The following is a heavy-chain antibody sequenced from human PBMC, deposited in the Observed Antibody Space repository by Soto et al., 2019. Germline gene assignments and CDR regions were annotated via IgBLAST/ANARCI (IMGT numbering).Heavy chain of an antibody. Sequence: GGSLRLSCAASGFTFRTYDMSWVRQAPGKGLEWVSGISGTDGSTSYIDSVKGRFTISRDDSENTLYLQMNSLRAEDTAVYYCAKRACSTASCSYFDYWGQGALVTVSS. CDR1: GFTFRTYD. CDR2: ISGTDGST. V-gene: IGHV3-23*01. J-gene: IGHJ4*02. D-gene: IGHD2-2*01. CDR3: AKRACSTASCSYFDY.